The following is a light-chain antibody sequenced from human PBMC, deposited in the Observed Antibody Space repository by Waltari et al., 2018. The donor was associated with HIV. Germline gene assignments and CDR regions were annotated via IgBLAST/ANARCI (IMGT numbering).Light chain of an antibody. CDR1: QNIDNS. CDR3: QDSHSSPIFT. CDR2: AAY. V-gene: IGKV1-39*01. Sequence: MIQSPSSLSTSVGDRVTITCRTNQNIDNSLNWYQQRPGKAPERLIYAAYTLQAGVSPRFSGSGSGTYFTLTINGLQPEDFATYYCQDSHSSPIFTFGPGTKLHMK. J-gene: IGKJ3*01.